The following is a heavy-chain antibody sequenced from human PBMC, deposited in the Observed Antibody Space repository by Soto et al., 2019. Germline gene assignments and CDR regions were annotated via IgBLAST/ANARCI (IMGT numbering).Heavy chain of an antibody. J-gene: IGHJ6*02. V-gene: IGHV1-69*01. Sequence: QVQLVQSGAEVKKPGSSVKVSCKASGGTFSSYAISWVRQAPGQGLEWMGGIIPIFGTANYAQKFQGRVTSTADESTSTAYMELSSLRSEDTAVYYCARTIISSDYGGPYYYYGMDVWGQGTTVTVSS. CDR1: GGTFSSYA. CDR2: IIPIFGTA. CDR3: ARTIISSDYGGPYYYYGMDV. D-gene: IGHD4-17*01.